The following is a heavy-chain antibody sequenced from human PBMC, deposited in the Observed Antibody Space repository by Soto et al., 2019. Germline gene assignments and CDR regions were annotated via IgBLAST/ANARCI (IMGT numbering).Heavy chain of an antibody. Sequence: QVQLVQSGAEVRKPGSSVKVSCKAPGGTFSRHAISWVRQAPGQGLEWMGGIIPIFGTANHAQKFQGRVTIIADESTSTVYMELSSLRSEDTAMYYCARGWGYDSNDYYYAYWGQGTLVIVSS. CDR3: ARGWGYDSNDYYYAY. CDR1: GGTFSRHA. CDR2: IIPIFGTA. D-gene: IGHD3-22*01. J-gene: IGHJ4*02. V-gene: IGHV1-69*01.